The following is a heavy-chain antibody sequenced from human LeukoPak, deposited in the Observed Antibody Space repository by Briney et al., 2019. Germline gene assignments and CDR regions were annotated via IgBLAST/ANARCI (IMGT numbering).Heavy chain of an antibody. CDR3: AKSIMIFGVVREYYMDV. D-gene: IGHD3-3*01. V-gene: IGHV3-30*02. J-gene: IGHJ6*03. CDR2: TRYDGSNK. Sequence: PGGSLRLSCAASGFTFSTYGMHWVRQAPGKGLEWVAVTRYDGSNKYYADSVKGRFTISRDNSKNTLYLQMNSLRAEDTAVYYCAKSIMIFGVVREYYMDVWGKGTTVTVSS. CDR1: GFTFSTYG.